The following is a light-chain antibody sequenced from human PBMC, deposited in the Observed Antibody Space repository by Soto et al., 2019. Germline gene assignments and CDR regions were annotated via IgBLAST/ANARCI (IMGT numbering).Light chain of an antibody. CDR1: SSDVGGSKY. J-gene: IGLJ2*01. Sequence: QSVLTQPPSASGSPGQSVTISCTGTSSDVGGSKYVSWYQQHPGKAPKLMIYEVNKRPSGVPDRFSGSKSGNTASLTVSGLQAEDEADYYCSSYAGSNNYVAFGGGTKVTVL. CDR2: EVN. V-gene: IGLV2-8*01. CDR3: SSYAGSNNYVA.